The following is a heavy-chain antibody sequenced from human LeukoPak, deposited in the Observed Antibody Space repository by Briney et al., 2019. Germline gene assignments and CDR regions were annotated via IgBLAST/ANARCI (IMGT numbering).Heavy chain of an antibody. V-gene: IGHV4-59*08. D-gene: IGHD3-22*01. J-gene: IGHJ4*02. CDR1: GGSISSYY. CDR3: ARHMRSTYYYDSSGYPFDY. Sequence: SETLSLTCTVSGGSISSYYWSWIRQPPGKGLEWIGYIYYSGSTNYNPSLKSRVTISVDTSKNQFSLKLSSVTAADTAVYYCARHMRSTYYYDSSGYPFDYWGQGALVTVSS. CDR2: IYYSGST.